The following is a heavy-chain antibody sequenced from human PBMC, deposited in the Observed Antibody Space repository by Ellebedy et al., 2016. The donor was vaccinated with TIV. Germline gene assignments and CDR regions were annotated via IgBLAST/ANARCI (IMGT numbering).Heavy chain of an antibody. V-gene: IGHV4-4*07. J-gene: IGHJ5*02. CDR1: GGSISSYY. D-gene: IGHD3-22*01. CDR2: IYTSGST. Sequence: SETLSLXXTVSGGSISSYYWSWIRQPAGKGLEWIGRIYTSGSTNYNPSLKSRVTMSVDTSKNQFSLKLSSVAAADTAVYYCARDAERVVAINWFDPWGQGTLVTVSS. CDR3: ARDAERVVAINWFDP.